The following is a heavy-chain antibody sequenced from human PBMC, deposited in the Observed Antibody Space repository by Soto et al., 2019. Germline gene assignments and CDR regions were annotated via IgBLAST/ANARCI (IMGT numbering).Heavy chain of an antibody. V-gene: IGHV3-7*03. D-gene: IGHD3-22*01. Sequence: EVQLVESGGGLVQPGGSLRLSCAASGFTLSSYWMSWVRQAPGKGLEWVANIKQDGSEKYYVDSVKGRFTISRDNAKNSLSLQMNSLRAEDTAVYYCARAGHYDTSSYGVEDYWGQGTLVTVSS. CDR1: GFTLSSYW. CDR2: IKQDGSEK. CDR3: ARAGHYDTSSYGVEDY. J-gene: IGHJ4*02.